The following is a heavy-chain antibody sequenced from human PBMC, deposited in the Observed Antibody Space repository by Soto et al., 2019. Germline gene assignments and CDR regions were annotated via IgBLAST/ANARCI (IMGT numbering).Heavy chain of an antibody. J-gene: IGHJ3*02. V-gene: IGHV3-15*01. D-gene: IGHD6-19*01. Sequence: NPGGSLRLSCAASGFTFNNAWKSWVRQAPGKGLEWVGRIKSRTDGGTTDYAAPVKGRFTISRDDSKNTLYLQMNSLKTEDTAVYYCTTASSGWYYDAFDIWGQGTMVTVSS. CDR2: IKSRTDGGTT. CDR1: GFTFNNAW. CDR3: TTASSGWYYDAFDI.